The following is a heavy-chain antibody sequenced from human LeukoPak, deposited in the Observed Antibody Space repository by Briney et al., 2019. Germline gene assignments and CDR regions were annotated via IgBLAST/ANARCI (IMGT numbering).Heavy chain of an antibody. V-gene: IGHV4-38-2*02. CDR1: GYSISSGYY. Sequence: SSETLSLTCTVSGYSISSGYYWGWIRQPPGKGLEWIGSIYHSGSTYYNPSLKSRVTISVDTSKNQFSLKLNSVTAADTAVYYCARSLGDYGEVAYGMDVWGQGTTVTVSS. CDR2: IYHSGST. CDR3: ARSLGDYGEVAYGMDV. D-gene: IGHD4-17*01. J-gene: IGHJ6*02.